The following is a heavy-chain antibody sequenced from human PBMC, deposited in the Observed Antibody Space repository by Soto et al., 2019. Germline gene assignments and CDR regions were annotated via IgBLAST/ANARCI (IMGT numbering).Heavy chain of an antibody. CDR2: IWYDGSNK. V-gene: IGHV3-33*01. CDR3: ARGDYDFWSGYHDYYYYGMDV. Sequence: QVQLVESGGGVVQPGRSLRLSCAASGFTFSSYGMHWVRQAPGKGLEWVAVIWYDGSNKYYADSVKGRFTISRDNSKNTLYLQMNSLRAEDTAVYYCARGDYDFWSGYHDYYYYGMDVWGQGTTVTVSS. D-gene: IGHD3-3*01. CDR1: GFTFSSYG. J-gene: IGHJ6*02.